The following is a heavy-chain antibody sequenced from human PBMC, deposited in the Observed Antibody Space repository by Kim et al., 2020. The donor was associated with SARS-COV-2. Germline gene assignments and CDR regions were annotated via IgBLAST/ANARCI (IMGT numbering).Heavy chain of an antibody. J-gene: IGHJ6*01. D-gene: IGHD2-15*01. CDR3: ARGSCSGGSCYILYYYYG. CDR1: GGSFSGYY. CDR2: INHSGST. V-gene: IGHV4-34*01. Sequence: SETLSLTCAVYGGSFSGYYWSWIRQPPGKGLEWIGEINHSGSTNYNPSLKSRVTISVDTSKNQFSLKLSSVTAADTAVYYCARGSCSGGSCYILYYYYG.